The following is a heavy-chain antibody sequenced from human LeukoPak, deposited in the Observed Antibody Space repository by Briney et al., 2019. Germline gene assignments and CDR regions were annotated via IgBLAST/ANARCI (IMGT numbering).Heavy chain of an antibody. CDR2: ISSGDSYI. J-gene: IGHJ4*02. CDR3: ARGLAY. V-gene: IGHV3-21*01. CDR1: GFTFSSYS. Sequence: GGSLRLSCAASGFTFSSYSMNWVRQAPGEGLEWVSSISSGDSYIYYADSVKGRFTISRDNSKNTLYLQMNSLRAEDTAVYYCARGLAYWGQGTLVTVSS.